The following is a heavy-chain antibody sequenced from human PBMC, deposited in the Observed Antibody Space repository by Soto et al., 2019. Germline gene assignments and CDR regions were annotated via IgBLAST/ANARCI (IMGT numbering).Heavy chain of an antibody. CDR1: GYTFTSYD. Sequence: VXSVKVSCKASGYTFTSYDINWVRQATGQGLEWMGWXNPNSXNPGYEKKFQXXVTMTRNXXISKDYMEMSSLRSEDTAVYYCARPLYGDNVDYWGQGTLVTVSS. J-gene: IGHJ4*02. D-gene: IGHD4-17*01. CDR2: XNPNSXNP. CDR3: ARPLYGDNVDY. V-gene: IGHV1-8*01.